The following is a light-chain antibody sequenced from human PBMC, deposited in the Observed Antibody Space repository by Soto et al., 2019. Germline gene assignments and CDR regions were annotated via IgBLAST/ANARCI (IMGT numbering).Light chain of an antibody. CDR3: SSYTSASTPLV. CDR1: GSDVGGYNY. Sequence: QSVLTQPASVSGYPGQSITLSCTGTGSDVGGYNYVSWYQQHPGKAPKVMIYDVSNRPSGVSNRFSGSKSGNTASLTISGLQAEDEADYYCSSYTSASTPLVFGGGTKLTVL. J-gene: IGLJ2*01. V-gene: IGLV2-14*01. CDR2: DVS.